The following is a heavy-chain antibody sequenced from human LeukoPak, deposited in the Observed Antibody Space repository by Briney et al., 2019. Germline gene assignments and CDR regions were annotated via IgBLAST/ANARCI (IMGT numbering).Heavy chain of an antibody. V-gene: IGHV5-51*01. Sequence: GESLQIYCQGSGYSFTSYWIGWVRQMPGKGLEWMGIIYPGDSDTRYSPSFQGQVTISADKSISTAYLQWSSLKASDTAMYYCARRFYDFWSGEGWFDPWGQGTLVTVSS. CDR2: IYPGDSDT. J-gene: IGHJ5*02. D-gene: IGHD3-3*01. CDR3: ARRFYDFWSGEGWFDP. CDR1: GYSFTSYW.